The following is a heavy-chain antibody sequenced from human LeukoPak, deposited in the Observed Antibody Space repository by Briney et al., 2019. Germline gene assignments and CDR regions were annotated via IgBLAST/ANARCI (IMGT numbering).Heavy chain of an antibody. J-gene: IGHJ4*02. CDR3: ARREAYCSSTSCRPFYY. Sequence: GEPLKISGKSSGYSFTFYWFSWVRQLPGKGLEWMGKINPSDSYTNYSPSFQGHVTISADKSISTAYLQWSSLKASDTAMYYCARREAYCSSTSCRPFYYWGQGTLVTVSS. CDR2: INPSDSYT. D-gene: IGHD2-2*01. V-gene: IGHV5-10-1*01. CDR1: GYSFTFYW.